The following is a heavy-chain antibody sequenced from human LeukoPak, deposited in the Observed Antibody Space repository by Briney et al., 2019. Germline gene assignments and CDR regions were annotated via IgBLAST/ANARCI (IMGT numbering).Heavy chain of an antibody. CDR3: AREFGHGRWYFDY. Sequence: GRSLRLSCAASGFTFSSYAMHWVRQAPGKGLEWVAVISYDGSNKYYADSVKGRFTISRDNSKNTLHLQMNNLRTGDTAVYYCAREFGHGRWYFDYWGQGTLVTVSS. CDR2: ISYDGSNK. V-gene: IGHV3-30-3*01. D-gene: IGHD4-23*01. J-gene: IGHJ4*02. CDR1: GFTFSSYA.